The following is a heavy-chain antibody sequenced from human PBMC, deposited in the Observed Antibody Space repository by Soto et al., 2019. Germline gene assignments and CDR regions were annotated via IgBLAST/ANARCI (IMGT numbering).Heavy chain of an antibody. CDR3: AKDGAF. J-gene: IGHJ3*01. Sequence: GGSLRLSCAASGFTFSYYAMNWVRQAPGKGLEWVAGIRGHVDIADYADSVKGRFTVSRDNSKNMMYLQMNSLRAEDTAVYYCAKDGAFWGQGTMVTVSS. CDR1: GFTFSYYA. D-gene: IGHD3-10*01. CDR2: IRGHVDIA. V-gene: IGHV3-23*01.